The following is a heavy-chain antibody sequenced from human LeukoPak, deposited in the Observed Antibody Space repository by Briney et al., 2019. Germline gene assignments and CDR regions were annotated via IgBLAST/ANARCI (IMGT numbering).Heavy chain of an antibody. V-gene: IGHV3-23*01. J-gene: IGHJ6*02. D-gene: IGHD5-18*01. CDR2: ITGSGGST. Sequence: PGGSLRLSCAASGFTFSSYAMGWVRQAPGKGLEWVSLITGSGGSTFYADSVKGRFTISRDNSKSTLYLQMNSLRAEDTAVYYCAKGYSYGQGYYYYGMDVWGQGTTVTVSS. CDR1: GFTFSSYA. CDR3: AKGYSYGQGYYYYGMDV.